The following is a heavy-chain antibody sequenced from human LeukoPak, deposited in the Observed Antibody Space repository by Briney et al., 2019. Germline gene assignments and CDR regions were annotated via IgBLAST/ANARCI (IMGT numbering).Heavy chain of an antibody. CDR2: ISSSSSYI. Sequence: PGGSLRLSCAASGFTFSSYSMNWVRQAPGKGLEWVSSISSSSSYIYYADSVKGRFTIFRDNAKNSLYLQMNSLRAEDTAVYYCARDLLEPPRYMDVWGKGTTVTVSS. CDR1: GFTFSSYS. D-gene: IGHD1-1*01. J-gene: IGHJ6*03. V-gene: IGHV3-21*01. CDR3: ARDLLEPPRYMDV.